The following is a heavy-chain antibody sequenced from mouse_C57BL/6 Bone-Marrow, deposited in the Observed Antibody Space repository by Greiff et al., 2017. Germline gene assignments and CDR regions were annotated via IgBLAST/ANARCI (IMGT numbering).Heavy chain of an antibody. J-gene: IGHJ4*01. D-gene: IGHD2-4*01. CDR1: GFTFSSYG. CDR2: ISSGGSYT. CDR3: ASHYDYDLYYAMDY. V-gene: IGHV5-6*01. Sequence: EVQVVESGGDLVKPGGSLKLSCAASGFTFSSYGMSWVRQTPDKRLEWVATISSGGSYTYYPDSVKGRFTISRDNAKNTLYLQMSSLKSEDTAMYYCASHYDYDLYYAMDYWGQGTSVTVSS.